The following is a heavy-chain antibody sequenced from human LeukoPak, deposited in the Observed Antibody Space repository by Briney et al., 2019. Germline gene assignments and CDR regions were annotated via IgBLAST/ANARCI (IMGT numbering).Heavy chain of an antibody. J-gene: IGHJ4*02. V-gene: IGHV1-18*01. CDR1: GYTFTSYG. D-gene: IGHD6-6*01. CDR3: ARDRRARPYSSSSSLGY. Sequence: ASVKVSCKASGYTFTSYGISWVRQAPGQGLEWMGWISAYNGNTNYAQKLQGRVTMTTDTSTSTAYMELRSLRSDDTAVYYCARDRRARPYSSSSSLGYWGQGTLVTVSS. CDR2: ISAYNGNT.